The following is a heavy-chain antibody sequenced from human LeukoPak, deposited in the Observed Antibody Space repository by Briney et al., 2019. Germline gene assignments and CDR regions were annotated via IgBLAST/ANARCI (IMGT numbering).Heavy chain of an antibody. Sequence: SETLSLTCAVYGGSFSGYYWSWIRQPPGKELEWIGEINHSGSTNYNPSLKSRVTISVDTSKNQFSLKLSSVTAADTAVYYCARGRRTLGPWGQGTLVTVSS. V-gene: IGHV4-34*01. CDR1: GGSFSGYY. CDR3: ARGRRTLGP. J-gene: IGHJ5*02. CDR2: INHSGST.